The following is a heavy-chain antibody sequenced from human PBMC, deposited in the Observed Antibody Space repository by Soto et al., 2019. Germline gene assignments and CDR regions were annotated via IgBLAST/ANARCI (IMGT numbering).Heavy chain of an antibody. J-gene: IGHJ4*02. Sequence: PGGSLRLSCAASGFTFSSYWMHWVRHAQGKGLGWVSRSNSDESRRSYADSVKGRFTIFRDNAKNTLYLQMNSLIAEENAVYYCARGWDYDILNGYGQFVYWGQGTLVTVSS. CDR2: SNSDESRR. CDR1: GFTFSSYW. CDR3: ARGWDYDILNGYGQFVY. V-gene: IGHV3-74*01. D-gene: IGHD3-9*01.